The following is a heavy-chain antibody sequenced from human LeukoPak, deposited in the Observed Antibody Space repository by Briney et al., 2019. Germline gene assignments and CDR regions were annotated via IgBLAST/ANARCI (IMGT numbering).Heavy chain of an antibody. Sequence: GGSLRLSCAASGLTVSSNYMNWVRQAPGKGLEWVASISGTGGSTFYADFAKGRFIISRDNSKDTLSLQLNSLTGTDTALYFCAKGSVAIPQFFKSWGRGILVTVSS. V-gene: IGHV3-23*01. J-gene: IGHJ4*02. CDR2: ISGTGGST. CDR3: AKGSVAIPQFFKS. CDR1: GLTVSSNY. D-gene: IGHD2-21*01.